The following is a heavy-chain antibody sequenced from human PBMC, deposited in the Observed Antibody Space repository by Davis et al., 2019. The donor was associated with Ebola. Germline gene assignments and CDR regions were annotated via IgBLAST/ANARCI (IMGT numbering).Heavy chain of an antibody. CDR3: ARETVTDGDYFDY. J-gene: IGHJ4*02. Sequence: SETLSLTCTVSGGSTSSYYWSWIRQPPGKGLEWIGYIYYSGSTNYNPSLKSRVTISVDTSKNQFSLKLSSVTAADTAVYYCARETVTDGDYFDYWGQGTLVTVSS. V-gene: IGHV4-59*01. CDR1: GGSTSSYY. D-gene: IGHD4-17*01. CDR2: IYYSGST.